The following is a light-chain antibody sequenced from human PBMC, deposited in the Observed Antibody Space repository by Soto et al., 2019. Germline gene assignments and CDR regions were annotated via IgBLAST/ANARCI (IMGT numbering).Light chain of an antibody. J-gene: IGLJ3*02. CDR3: CSYAGSYTVV. Sequence: QSFLTQPRSVSGSPGQSVTISCTGTRSDVGAYNYVSWYQQHPGKVPKLMIYDVSRRPSGVPDRFSGSKSGNTASLTISGLQADDEADYYCCSYAGSYTVVFGGGTKLTVL. CDR1: RSDVGAYNY. CDR2: DVS. V-gene: IGLV2-11*01.